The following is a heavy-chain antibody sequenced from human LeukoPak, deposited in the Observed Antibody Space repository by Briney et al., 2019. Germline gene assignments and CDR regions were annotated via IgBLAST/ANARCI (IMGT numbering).Heavy chain of an antibody. V-gene: IGHV3-23*01. J-gene: IGHJ6*03. CDR2: ISGSGGST. CDR3: ARRSEFGVLYYMDV. Sequence: GGSLRLSCAASGFTFRNYAMSWVRQAPGKGLEWVSTISGSGGSTYYADSVKGRFTISRDNAKSSLYLQMNSLRAEDTAVYYCARRSEFGVLYYMDVWGKGTTVSVSS. D-gene: IGHD3-16*01. CDR1: GFTFRNYA.